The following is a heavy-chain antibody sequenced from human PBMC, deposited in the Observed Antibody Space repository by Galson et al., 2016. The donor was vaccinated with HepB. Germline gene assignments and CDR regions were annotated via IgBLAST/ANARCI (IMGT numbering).Heavy chain of an antibody. J-gene: IGHJ4*02. CDR1: GYTFTKYG. V-gene: IGHV1-18*01. CDR3: VVAVAGNFDY. CDR2: ISAYTGDT. Sequence: SVKVSCKASGYTFTKYGITWVRQAPGQGLEWMGWISAYTGDTNYAQKFQGRVTMTTDTSTTTAFMDLRSRRADDTAVYYCVVAVAGNFDYWGQGTLVTGSP. D-gene: IGHD6-19*01.